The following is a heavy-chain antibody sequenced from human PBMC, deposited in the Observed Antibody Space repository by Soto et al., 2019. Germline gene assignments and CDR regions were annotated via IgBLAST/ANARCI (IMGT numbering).Heavy chain of an antibody. CDR2: IWYDGSNK. CDR3: ARGRGYSYGSLDY. J-gene: IGHJ4*02. D-gene: IGHD5-18*01. CDR1: GFTFSSYG. V-gene: IGHV3-33*01. Sequence: QVQLVESGGGVVQPGRSLRLSCAVSGFTFSSYGMHWVRQAPGKGLEWVAVIWYDGSNKYYADSVKGRFTISRDNSKNTLYLQMNSLRAEDTAVYYCARGRGYSYGSLDYWGQGTLVTVSS.